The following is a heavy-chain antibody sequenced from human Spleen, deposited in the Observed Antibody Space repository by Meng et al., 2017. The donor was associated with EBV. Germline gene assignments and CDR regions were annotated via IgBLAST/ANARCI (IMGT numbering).Heavy chain of an antibody. CDR1: GGSFDSLNYY. CDR3: ARDDSRYFDQ. V-gene: IGHV4-30-4*01. Sequence: QVALQEAGPGLVQPSQTLSLTCAVSGGSFDSLNYYWSWIRQPPGKGLEWIGHIYYGGSTFYNPSPKSRVTISIDTSKNQFSLKLTSVTATDTAVYFCARDDSRYFDQWGQGTLVTVSS. J-gene: IGHJ4*02. D-gene: IGHD3-22*01. CDR2: IYYGGST.